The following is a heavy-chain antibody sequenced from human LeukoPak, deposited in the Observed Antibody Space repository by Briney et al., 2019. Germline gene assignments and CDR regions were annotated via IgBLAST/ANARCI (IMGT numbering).Heavy chain of an antibody. V-gene: IGHV1-8*03. Sequence: ASVKVSCKASGYTFTSYDINWVRQATGQGLEWMGWMNPNSGNTGYAQKFQGRVTITRNTSISTAYMELGSLRSEDTAVYYCARVEVTAGYYPHYYYYYMDVWGKGTTVTVSS. CDR2: MNPNSGNT. CDR3: ARVEVTAGYYPHYYYYYMDV. D-gene: IGHD3-22*01. J-gene: IGHJ6*03. CDR1: GYTFTSYD.